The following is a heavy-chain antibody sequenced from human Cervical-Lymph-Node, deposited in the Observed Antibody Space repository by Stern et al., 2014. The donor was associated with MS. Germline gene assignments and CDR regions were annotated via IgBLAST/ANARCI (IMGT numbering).Heavy chain of an antibody. CDR1: GYTFTSYD. J-gene: IGHJ4*02. CDR3: ARVRYYGSGSYYQSYTGVSDFDY. V-gene: IGHV1-8*01. Sequence: QLQLVQSGAEVKKPGASVKVSCKASGYTFTSYDINWVRQATGQGLEWMGWMNPNSGNTGYAQKFQGRVTMTRNTSISTAYMELSSLRSEDTAVYYCARVRYYGSGSYYQSYTGVSDFDYWGQGTLVTVSS. D-gene: IGHD3-10*01. CDR2: MNPNSGNT.